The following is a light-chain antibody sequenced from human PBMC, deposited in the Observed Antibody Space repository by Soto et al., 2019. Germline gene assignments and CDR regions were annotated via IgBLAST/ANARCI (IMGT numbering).Light chain of an antibody. V-gene: IGLV2-18*01. Sequence: QSALTQPPSVSGSPGQSVTISCTGTSSDVGSYNRVSWYQQPPGTAPKVMIYEVRNRTSGVPDRFSGSKSGNTASLTISGLQAEDEADYYCSFYRNSTTPVVFGGGTKLTVL. CDR2: EVR. CDR3: SFYRNSTTPVV. J-gene: IGLJ2*01. CDR1: SSDVGSYNR.